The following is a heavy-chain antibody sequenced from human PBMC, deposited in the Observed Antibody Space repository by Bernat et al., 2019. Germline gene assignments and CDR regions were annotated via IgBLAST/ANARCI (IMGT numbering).Heavy chain of an antibody. D-gene: IGHD6-19*01. CDR3: AGGSGWIIDY. Sequence: EVQLVESGGGLVQPGGSLRLSCTASRSTFSSYWMNWVRQAPGKGLEWVANIKQDGSEKNYVDSVTGRFTISRDNGENSLYLQMSSLRAEDTAVYYCAGGSGWIIDYWGQGTLVTVSS. CDR2: IKQDGSEK. V-gene: IGHV3-7*01. J-gene: IGHJ4*02. CDR1: RSTFSSYW.